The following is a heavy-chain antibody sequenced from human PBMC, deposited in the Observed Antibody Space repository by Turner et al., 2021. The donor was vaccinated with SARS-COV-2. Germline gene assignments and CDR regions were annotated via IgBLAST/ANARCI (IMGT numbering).Heavy chain of an antibody. CDR1: GYTLIELS. J-gene: IGHJ5*02. CDR2: FDPEDGET. D-gene: IGHD1-1*01. CDR3: ATGSPIRHALNWFDP. Sequence: QVQLVQSAAEVKKPGASLKVSCQGSGYTLIELSMHWVRQAPRKGLEWMGGFDPEDGETIYAQKFQGRVTMTEDTSTDTAYMELSSLRSEDTAGYYCATGSPIRHALNWFDPWGQGTLVTVSS. V-gene: IGHV1-24*01.